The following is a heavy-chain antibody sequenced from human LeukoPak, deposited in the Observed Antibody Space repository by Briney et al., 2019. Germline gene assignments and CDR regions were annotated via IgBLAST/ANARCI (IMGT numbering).Heavy chain of an antibody. D-gene: IGHD2-2*02. J-gene: IGHJ4*02. CDR1: GGSISSSSYY. CDR3: ARERGYCSSTSCYTGNFDY. Sequence: PSETLSLTCTVSGGSISSSSYYWGWIRQPPGKGLEWIGSIYYSGSTYYNPSLKSRVTISVDTFKNQFSLKLSSVTAADTAVYYCARERGYCSSTSCYTGNFDYWGQGTLVTVSS. V-gene: IGHV4-39*07. CDR2: IYYSGST.